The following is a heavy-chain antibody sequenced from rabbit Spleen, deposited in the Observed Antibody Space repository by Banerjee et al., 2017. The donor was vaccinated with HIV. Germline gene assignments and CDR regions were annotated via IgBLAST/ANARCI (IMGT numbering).Heavy chain of an antibody. D-gene: IGHD1-1*01. V-gene: IGHV1S45*01. CDR2: IDSGSSGFT. CDR1: GFDFSTNYD. J-gene: IGHJ6*01. Sequence: QEQLVESGGGLVQPEGSLTLTCKASGFDFSTNYDMCWVRQAPGKGLEWIACIDSGSSGFTYFASWAKGRFTISKTSSTTVTLQMTSLTAADTATYFCARDTSSSFSSYGMDLWGPGTLVTVS. CDR3: ARDTSSSFSSYGMDL.